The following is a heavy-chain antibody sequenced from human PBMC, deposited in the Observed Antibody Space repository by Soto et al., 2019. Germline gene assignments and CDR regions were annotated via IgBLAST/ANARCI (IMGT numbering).Heavy chain of an antibody. Sequence: SETLSLTCTVSGDSVSSSFYYWSWTRQPAGRRLGRTGNISATGTAPSTPSLTSRLTMSMHTSKNQFSLMLSSVTPADTAVHYCATSVRSDFYLIDDFWGQGTPPTVSS. CDR1: GDSVSSSFYY. CDR3: ATSVRSDFYLIDDF. D-gene: IGHD2-21*02. V-gene: IGHV4-61*10. CDR2: ISATGTA. J-gene: IGHJ4*02.